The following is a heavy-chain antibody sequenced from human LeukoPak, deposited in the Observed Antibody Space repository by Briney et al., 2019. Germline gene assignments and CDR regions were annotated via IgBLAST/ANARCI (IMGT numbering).Heavy chain of an antibody. J-gene: IGHJ5*02. CDR2: ISSSSSYI. V-gene: IGHV3-21*01. Sequence: AGGSLRLSCAASGFTFSSYSMNWVRQAPGKGREWVSSISSSSSYIYYADSVKGRFTISRDNAKNSLYLQMNSLRAEDTAVYYCARGRDNWFDPWGQGTLVTVSS. CDR3: ARGRDNWFDP. CDR1: GFTFSSYS.